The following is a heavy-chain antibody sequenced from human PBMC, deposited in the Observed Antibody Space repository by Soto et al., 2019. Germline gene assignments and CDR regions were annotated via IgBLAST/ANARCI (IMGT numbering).Heavy chain of an antibody. D-gene: IGHD1-26*01. CDR1: GGTFSSYA. CDR3: ASVAAKYYYYGMDV. Sequence: QVQLVQSGAEVKKPGSSVKVSCKASGGTFSSYAINWVRQAPGQGLEWMGGIIPIFGTADYAQKFQGRVTITADESTTPAYMQLRSLRSEDTAVYYCASVAAKYYYYGMDVWGQGTTVTVSS. CDR2: IIPIFGTA. V-gene: IGHV1-69*12. J-gene: IGHJ6*02.